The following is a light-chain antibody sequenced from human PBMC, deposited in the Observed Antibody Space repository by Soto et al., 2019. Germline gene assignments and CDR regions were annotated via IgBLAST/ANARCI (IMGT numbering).Light chain of an antibody. CDR3: LEDDTYPLT. CDR1: QDIRSD. J-gene: IGKJ4*01. Sequence: AIQMTQSPSSLSASVGDRVTVTCRASQDIRSDLGWYKQKPGKAPQLLIYGASRLQSGVPSRFSGSGSGTDFSITIRSLQHEDFATYYCLEDDTYPLTFGGGKKVDVK. CDR2: GAS. V-gene: IGKV1-6*02.